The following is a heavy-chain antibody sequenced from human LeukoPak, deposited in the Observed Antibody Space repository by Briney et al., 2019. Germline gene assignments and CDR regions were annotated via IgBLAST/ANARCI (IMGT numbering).Heavy chain of an antibody. Sequence: KPGGSLRLSCAASGFNVSDYYMSWIRQAPRKGLEWVSYISSSSSYTNYADSVKGRFTISRDNAKNALYLQMNSLRAEDTAVYYCARGGSRKWFDPWGQGTLVTVSS. J-gene: IGHJ5*02. D-gene: IGHD1-14*01. CDR1: GFNVSDYY. CDR2: ISSSSSYT. CDR3: ARGGSRKWFDP. V-gene: IGHV3-11*06.